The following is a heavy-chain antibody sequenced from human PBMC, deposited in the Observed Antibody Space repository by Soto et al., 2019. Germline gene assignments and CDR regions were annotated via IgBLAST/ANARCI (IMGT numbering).Heavy chain of an antibody. Sequence: QVQLVQSGAEVKKPGASVKVSCKASGYTFTSYDINWVRQATGQGLEWMGWMNPNSGNTGYAQKFQGRVTMTRNTSISTAYMELSGLRSEETAVYYCASEDSPDTAMANWGQGTLVTVSS. CDR3: ASEDSPDTAMAN. D-gene: IGHD5-18*01. CDR2: MNPNSGNT. J-gene: IGHJ4*02. V-gene: IGHV1-8*01. CDR1: GYTFTSYD.